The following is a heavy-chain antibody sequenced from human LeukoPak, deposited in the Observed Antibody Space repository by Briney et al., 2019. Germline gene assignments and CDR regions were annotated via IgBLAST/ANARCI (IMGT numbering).Heavy chain of an antibody. CDR3: AKVGSLFVYSSSFGY. CDR1: GFTFSSYA. CDR2: ISGSGGST. Sequence: QPGGSLRLSCAASGFTFSSYAMSWVRQAPGKRLEWVSAISGSGGSTYYADSVKGRFTISRDNSKNTLYLQMNSLRAEDTAVYYCAKVGSLFVYSSSFGYWGQGTLVTVSS. V-gene: IGHV3-23*01. D-gene: IGHD6-6*01. J-gene: IGHJ4*02.